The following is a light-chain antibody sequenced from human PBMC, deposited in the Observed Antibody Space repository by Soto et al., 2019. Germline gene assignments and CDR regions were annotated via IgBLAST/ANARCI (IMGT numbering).Light chain of an antibody. J-gene: IGKJ3*01. CDR1: QSVSGY. Sequence: EIVLTQSPATLSLCPGERATLSCRASQSVSGYLAWYQQKPGQAPRLLIYDASNRATGIPARFSGSGSGTDFTLTISSLEPGDFAVYYCQQRSNWPFTFGPGTTVDVK. V-gene: IGKV3-11*01. CDR3: QQRSNWPFT. CDR2: DAS.